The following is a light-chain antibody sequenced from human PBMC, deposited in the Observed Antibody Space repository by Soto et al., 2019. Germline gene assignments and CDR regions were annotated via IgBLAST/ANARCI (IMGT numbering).Light chain of an antibody. CDR1: QSVGRY. Sequence: EIVLTQSPAILSLSPGERATLSCRASQSVGRYLVWYQQKPGQAPSLLIYDASNRATGVPARCSGSGSGTDFTRTISSLESEDFVVYYCQHRKNWPWTLGQGTRVEIK. CDR3: QHRKNWPWT. V-gene: IGKV3-11*01. CDR2: DAS. J-gene: IGKJ1*01.